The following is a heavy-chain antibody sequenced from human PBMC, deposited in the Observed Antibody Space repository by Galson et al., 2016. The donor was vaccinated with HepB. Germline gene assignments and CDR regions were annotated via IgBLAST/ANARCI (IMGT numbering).Heavy chain of an antibody. CDR1: GFTFSFYG. CDR2: ISYDGSNK. CDR3: ARVDGFGEPLYFDY. D-gene: IGHD3-10*01. V-gene: IGHV3-30*03. J-gene: IGHJ4*02. Sequence: SLRLSCAASGFTFSFYGIHWVRQAPGKGLEWVAVISYDGSNKYYADSVKGRFTISRDNSKNTLYLQMNSLRAEDTAVYYCARVDGFGEPLYFDYWGQGTLVTVSS.